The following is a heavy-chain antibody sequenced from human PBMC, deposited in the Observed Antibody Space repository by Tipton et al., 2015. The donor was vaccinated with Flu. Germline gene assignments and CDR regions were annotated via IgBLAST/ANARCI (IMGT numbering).Heavy chain of an antibody. D-gene: IGHD3-16*01. CDR2: IYYSGST. V-gene: IGHV4-59*01. CDR3: ARGRQEGEANRYFDY. Sequence: TLSLTCSVSGGSISSYYWSWIRQPPGKGLEWIGYIYYSGSTNYNPSLKSRVTISVDTSKNQFSLKLSSVTAADTAVYYCARGRQEGEANRYFDYWGQGTLVTVSS. CDR1: GGSISSYY. J-gene: IGHJ4*02.